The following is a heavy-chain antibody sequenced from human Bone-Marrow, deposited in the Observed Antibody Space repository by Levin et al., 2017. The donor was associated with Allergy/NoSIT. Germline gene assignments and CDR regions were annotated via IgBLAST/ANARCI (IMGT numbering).Heavy chain of an antibody. Sequence: GESLKISCAASGFTFSSYWMSWVRQAPGKGLGWLANIKEGGSEKFYVDSVKGRFTISRDNANNSLYLQTNSLRAEDTAVYYGWGVYSSSSGRGLDHWGQGALVTVSS. CDR2: IKEGGSEK. D-gene: IGHD6-6*01. V-gene: IGHV3-7*01. CDR3: WGVYSSSSGRGLDH. CDR1: GFTFSSYW. J-gene: IGHJ4*02.